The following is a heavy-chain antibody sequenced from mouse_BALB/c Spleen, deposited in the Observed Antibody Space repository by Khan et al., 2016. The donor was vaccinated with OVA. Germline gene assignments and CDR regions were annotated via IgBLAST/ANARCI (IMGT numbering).Heavy chain of an antibody. CDR1: GYTFTTYW. J-gene: IGHJ2*01. Sequence: VQLQESGAELAKPGASVKMSCKASGYTFTTYWMHWVKQRPGQGLEWIGYINPNTGYTDYNEKFKDKATLSADKSSSTAYMQLSSLTSEDAAVYYGTRDRIDYWGQGTTLTVSS. CDR2: INPNTGYT. V-gene: IGHV1-7*01. CDR3: TRDRIDY.